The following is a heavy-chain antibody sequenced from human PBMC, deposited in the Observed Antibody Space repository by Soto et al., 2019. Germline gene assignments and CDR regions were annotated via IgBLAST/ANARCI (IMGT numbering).Heavy chain of an antibody. D-gene: IGHD3-22*01. J-gene: IGHJ3*02. CDR1: GFPFSSYA. CDR2: ISSKWGST. V-gene: IGHV3-64D*06. Sequence: GGSLRLSRSAAGFPFSSYAMHWVRQAPCKGPQYLPVISSKWGSTYQADSLKDRFTISRHNSKNTLYLQMSSLRAEDTAVYYCVKGVKGSTLIPYYYDSSGYYYDAFNIWGQGTKVTVSS. CDR3: VKGVKGSTLIPYYYDSSGYYYDAFNI.